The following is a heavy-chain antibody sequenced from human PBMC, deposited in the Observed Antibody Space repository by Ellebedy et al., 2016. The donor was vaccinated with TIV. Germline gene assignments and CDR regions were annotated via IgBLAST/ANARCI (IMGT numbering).Heavy chain of an antibody. CDR2: IYTSGIT. Sequence: MPSETLSLTCTVSGGSISSYYWSWIRQPAGKGLEWIGRIYTSGITNYKPSLTSRVTISVDTSKNQFSLKLSPVTAADTAAYYCARGRPWRLAPDFDYWGQGTLVTVSS. CDR3: ARGRPWRLAPDFDY. CDR1: GGSISSYY. J-gene: IGHJ4*02. V-gene: IGHV4-4*07. D-gene: IGHD2-21*02.